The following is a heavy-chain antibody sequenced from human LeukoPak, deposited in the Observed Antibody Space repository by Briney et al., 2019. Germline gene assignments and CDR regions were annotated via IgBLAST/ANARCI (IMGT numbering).Heavy chain of an antibody. D-gene: IGHD5/OR15-5a*01. J-gene: IGHJ4*02. CDR3: ARVYSVYDTIDF. Sequence: ASVKVSCKASGYNFIASALHWVRQAPGQRLEWMGWINANGNTKYSEKFQGRVTITRDTSASAAYMEVSSLRSEDTAVYYCARVYSVYDTIDFWGQGTLVTVPS. V-gene: IGHV1-3*01. CDR1: GYNFIASA. CDR2: INANGNT.